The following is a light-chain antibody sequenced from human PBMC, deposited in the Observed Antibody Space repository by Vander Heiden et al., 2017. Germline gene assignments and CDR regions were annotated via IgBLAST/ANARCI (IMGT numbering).Light chain of an antibody. Sequence: DIHMTQSPSSLSASVGDRVTITCRASQSISSYLHWYQQKPGKAPRLLIYAASSLQSGIPARFSGSGSGTDFTLTISSLQPEDFATYYCQQNYGTPPYTFGQGTKVEIK. CDR2: AAS. V-gene: IGKV1-39*01. J-gene: IGKJ2*01. CDR1: QSISSY. CDR3: QQNYGTPPYT.